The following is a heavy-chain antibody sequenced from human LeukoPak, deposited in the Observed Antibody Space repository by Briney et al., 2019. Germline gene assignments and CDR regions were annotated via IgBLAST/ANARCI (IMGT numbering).Heavy chain of an antibody. D-gene: IGHD5-18*01. CDR2: IYYTGAT. V-gene: IGHV4-59*01. J-gene: IGHJ4*02. CDR1: GGSISSYY. Sequence: SETPSLTCTVSGGSISSYYWSWIRLPPGEGLEWIGYIYYTGATYYNPSLKSRVTISLDTSKNQFSLKLSSVTAADAAVYYCARAGYSYGTGYYFDYWGQGALVTVSS. CDR3: ARAGYSYGTGYYFDY.